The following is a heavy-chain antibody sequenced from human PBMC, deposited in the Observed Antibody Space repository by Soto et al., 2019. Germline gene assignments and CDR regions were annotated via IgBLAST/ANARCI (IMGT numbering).Heavy chain of an antibody. D-gene: IGHD6-19*01. J-gene: IGHJ4*02. Sequence: TLSLTCSVSGASTVSHYHWTWIRQPPGKGLEWMGYIFNSGTTFYNPSLTSRLSISMDTSGNHFSLELRSVTAADTAVYYCALALGPATGLDYWGQGTLVTVSS. CDR3: ALALGPATGLDY. CDR1: GASTVSHYH. V-gene: IGHV4-31*02. CDR2: IFNSGTT.